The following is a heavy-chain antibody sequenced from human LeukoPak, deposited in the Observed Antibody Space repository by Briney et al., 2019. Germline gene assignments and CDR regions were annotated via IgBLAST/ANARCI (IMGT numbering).Heavy chain of an antibody. CDR2: IFHTETA. D-gene: IGHD2-21*02. Sequence: SETLSLTRTVSGGPLSSDFWSWLRQRPGKGLEWIEYIFHTETAHYNPSLQSQAIISLDTSKNLFALNLFSGRAADTAMYYCAREVDVPVTSDGFDILGQRSLATVSS. J-gene: IGHJ3*02. V-gene: IGHV4-59*01. CDR1: GGPLSSDF. CDR3: AREVDVPVTSDGFDI.